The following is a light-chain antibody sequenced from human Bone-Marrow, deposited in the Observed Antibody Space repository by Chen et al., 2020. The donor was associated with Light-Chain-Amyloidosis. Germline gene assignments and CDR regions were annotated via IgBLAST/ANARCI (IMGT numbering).Light chain of an antibody. V-gene: IGKV3-20*01. Sequence: EIVLTQSPGTLSLSPGERATLSCRASQSVSNNYFAWFQQKPGQAPRLLIYDASTRSTGFPDRFSVSGSGTDFTLTISRLEAEDFAVYYCQQDCCSPRTFGQGTKVEIK. CDR3: QQDCCSPRT. J-gene: IGKJ1*01. CDR1: QSVSNNY. CDR2: DAS.